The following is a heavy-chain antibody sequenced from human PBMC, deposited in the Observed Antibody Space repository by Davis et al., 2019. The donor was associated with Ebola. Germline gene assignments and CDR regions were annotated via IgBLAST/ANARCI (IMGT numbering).Heavy chain of an antibody. V-gene: IGHV3-30*18. J-gene: IGHJ4*02. CDR1: GFTFSSYG. CDR3: AKKDSLDY. Sequence: GGSLRLSCAASGFTFSSYGMHWVRQAPGKGLEWVAVISYDGSNKYYADSVKGRFTISRDNSKNTLYLQMNSLRAEDTAVYYCAKKDSLDYWGQGTLVTVSS. CDR2: ISYDGSNK.